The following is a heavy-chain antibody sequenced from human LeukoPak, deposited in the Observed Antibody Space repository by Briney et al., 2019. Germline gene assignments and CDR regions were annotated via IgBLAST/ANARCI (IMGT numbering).Heavy chain of an antibody. CDR1: GFTFSSYS. CDR3: ASYERITMVRGVIPPPGNWFDP. Sequence: PGGSLRLSCAASGFTFSSYSMNWVRQAPEKGLEWVSSISSSSSYIYYADSVKGRFTISRDNAKNSLYLQMNSLRAEDTAVYYCASYERITMVRGVIPPPGNWFDPWGQGTLVTVSS. D-gene: IGHD3-10*01. V-gene: IGHV3-21*01. CDR2: ISSSSSYI. J-gene: IGHJ5*02.